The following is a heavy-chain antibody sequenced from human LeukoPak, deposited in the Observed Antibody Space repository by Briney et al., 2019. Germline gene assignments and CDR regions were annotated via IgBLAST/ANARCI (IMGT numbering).Heavy chain of an antibody. Sequence: SGGSLRLSCAASGFTFSSYAMSWVRQAPGKGLEWVSAISGSGGSTYYADSVKGRFTISRDNSKNTLYLQMNSLRAEDTAVYYCAKDLYYYDSSGYYGPPPSFDYWGQGTLVTVSS. CDR2: ISGSGGST. D-gene: IGHD3-22*01. CDR1: GFTFSSYA. J-gene: IGHJ4*02. V-gene: IGHV3-23*01. CDR3: AKDLYYYDSSGYYGPPPSFDY.